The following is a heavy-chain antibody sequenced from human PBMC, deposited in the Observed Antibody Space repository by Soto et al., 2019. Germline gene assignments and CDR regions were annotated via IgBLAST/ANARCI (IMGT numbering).Heavy chain of an antibody. CDR3: ARDYYDFWSGYLDV. D-gene: IGHD3-3*01. Sequence: PGGSLRLSCAAAGFTFSSYGLHWGRPAPGKGLEWVAVIWYDGSNKYYADSVKGRFTISRDNSKNTLYLQMNSLRAEDTAVYYCARDYYDFWSGYLDVWGQGTTVTVSS. CDR2: IWYDGSNK. V-gene: IGHV3-33*01. CDR1: GFTFSSYG. J-gene: IGHJ6*02.